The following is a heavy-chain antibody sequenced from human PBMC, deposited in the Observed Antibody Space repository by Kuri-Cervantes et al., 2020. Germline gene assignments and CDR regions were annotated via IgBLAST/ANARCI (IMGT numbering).Heavy chain of an antibody. CDR1: GGSISGYY. V-gene: IGHV4-59*12. Sequence: GSLRLSCTVSGGSISGYYWSWIRQPPGKGLEWIGYIYYSGSTNYNPSLKSRVTISVDTSKNQFSLKLSSVTAADTAVYYRARVRTMIVVVTRVGWFDPWGQGTLVTVSS. CDR3: ARVRTMIVVVTRVGWFDP. CDR2: IYYSGST. D-gene: IGHD3-22*01. J-gene: IGHJ5*02.